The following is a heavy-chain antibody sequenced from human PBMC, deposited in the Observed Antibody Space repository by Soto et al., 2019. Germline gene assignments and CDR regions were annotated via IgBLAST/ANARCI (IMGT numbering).Heavy chain of an antibody. V-gene: IGHV3-30-3*01. J-gene: IGHJ5*02. CDR3: ARDADKPQGYVNWFDP. D-gene: IGHD5-12*01. CDR2: ISYDGSNK. Sequence: QVQLVESGGGVVQPGRSLRLSCAASGFTFSSYAMHWVRQAPGKGLEWVAVISYDGSNKYYADSVKGRFTISRDNSKNTLSLQMNSLRAEDTAVYYCARDADKPQGYVNWFDPWGQGTLVTVSS. CDR1: GFTFSSYA.